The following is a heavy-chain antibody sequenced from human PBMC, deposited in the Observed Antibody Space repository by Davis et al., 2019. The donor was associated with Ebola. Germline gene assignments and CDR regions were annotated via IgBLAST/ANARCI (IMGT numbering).Heavy chain of an antibody. CDR1: GFTFSNAW. CDR2: IRSKTDGATT. CDR3: TIHPHGNYYFDY. D-gene: IGHD1-7*01. V-gene: IGHV3-15*01. Sequence: PGGSLRLSCAASGFTFSNAWMNWVRQAPGKGLEWGGRIRSKTDGATTDYVAPVRGRFTISRDDSKNTLYLQMNSLETEDTAVYYCTIHPHGNYYFDYWGQGTLVTVSS. J-gene: IGHJ4*02.